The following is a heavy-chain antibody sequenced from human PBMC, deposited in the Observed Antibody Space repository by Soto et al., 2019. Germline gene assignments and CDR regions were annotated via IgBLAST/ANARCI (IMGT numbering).Heavy chain of an antibody. D-gene: IGHD3-10*01. Sequence: EVQLVESGGGLVQPGRSLRLSCAASGFFFEDYAMHWVRQAPGKGLEWVSAISWNSGNIGYADSVKGRFTISRDNAKNSLYLQMNSLRTEDSAFYFCAKDMRSSQGGSYAAELWGQGTLVTVSS. V-gene: IGHV3-9*01. CDR3: AKDMRSSQGGSYAAEL. CDR2: ISWNSGNI. J-gene: IGHJ4*02. CDR1: GFFFEDYA.